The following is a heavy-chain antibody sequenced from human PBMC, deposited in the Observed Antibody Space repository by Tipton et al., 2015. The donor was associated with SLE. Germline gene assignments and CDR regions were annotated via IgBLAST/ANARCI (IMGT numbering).Heavy chain of an antibody. CDR3: AKTWAVTTRRYFDY. Sequence: SLRLSCAASGFTFSSYGMHWVRQAPGKGLEWLTFIQNDGSNKYYADSVKGRFTISRDNSKNTLYLQMNSLGAEDTAVYYCAKTWAVTTRRYFDYWGQGTLVTVSS. CDR2: IQNDGSNK. V-gene: IGHV3-30*02. D-gene: IGHD4-17*01. J-gene: IGHJ4*02. CDR1: GFTFSSYG.